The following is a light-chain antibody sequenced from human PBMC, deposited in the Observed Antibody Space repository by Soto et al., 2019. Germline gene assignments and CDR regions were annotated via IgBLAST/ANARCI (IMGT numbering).Light chain of an antibody. Sequence: EVVMTQSPATLSVSPGERVTLSCRASQSINAHLAWYQQKPGQAPRLLIHGASTRATGIPARFSGSGFGTELILTISSLQAEDFAVYYCQQYNTWRCTFGQGTKVEIQ. CDR3: QQYNTWRCT. V-gene: IGKV3-15*01. CDR1: QSINAH. J-gene: IGKJ1*01. CDR2: GAS.